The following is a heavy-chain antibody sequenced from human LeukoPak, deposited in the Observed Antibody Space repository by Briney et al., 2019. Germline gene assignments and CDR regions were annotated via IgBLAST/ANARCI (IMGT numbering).Heavy chain of an antibody. Sequence: ASVKVSCKASGYTLTSYGISWVRQAPGQGLEWMGWISAHNGNTNYAQKLQGRVTMTTDTSTSTAYMELRSLRSDDTAVYYCARPIGPSYYYDSSGYYGDFWFDPWGQGTLVTVSS. J-gene: IGHJ5*02. D-gene: IGHD3-22*01. V-gene: IGHV1-18*01. CDR2: ISAHNGNT. CDR1: GYTLTSYG. CDR3: ARPIGPSYYYDSSGYYGDFWFDP.